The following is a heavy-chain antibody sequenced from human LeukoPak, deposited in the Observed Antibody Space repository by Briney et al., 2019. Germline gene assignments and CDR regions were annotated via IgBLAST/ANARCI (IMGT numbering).Heavy chain of an antibody. CDR1: GGSFRGYY. Sequence: SETLSLTCAGYGGSFRGYYWSWIRQPPGKGLEWIGEINHSPSTNYNPSLEGRVTISVDTYKNQFSLKLSSVTAADTAVYYCARGRDTAMVEHWGQGTLVTVSS. J-gene: IGHJ1*01. CDR3: ARGRDTAMVEH. V-gene: IGHV4-34*01. CDR2: INHSPST. D-gene: IGHD5-18*01.